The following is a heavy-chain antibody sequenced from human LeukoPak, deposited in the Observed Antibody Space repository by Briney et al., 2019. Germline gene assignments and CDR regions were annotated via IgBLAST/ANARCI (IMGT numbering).Heavy chain of an antibody. CDR1: GFTFSGYA. J-gene: IGHJ6*02. CDR3: AKDRSSSSWYRNYYYYGMDV. Sequence: PGGSLRLSCAASGFTFSGYAMSWVRQAPGKGLEWVSAISGSGGSTYYADSVKGRFTISRDNSKNTLYLQMNSLRAEDTAVYYCAKDRSSSSWYRNYYYYGMDVWGQGTTVTVSS. D-gene: IGHD6-13*01. V-gene: IGHV3-23*01. CDR2: ISGSGGST.